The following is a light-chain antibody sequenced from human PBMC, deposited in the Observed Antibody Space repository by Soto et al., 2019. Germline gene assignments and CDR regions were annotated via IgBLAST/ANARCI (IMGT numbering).Light chain of an antibody. CDR3: TSYTSSSPYV. Sequence: QSVLTQPASVSGSPGQSITISCTGTSSDVGAYNYVSWYQQHPGKAPKLMIYEVSKWPSGVSNRFSGSKSGNTASLTISGLEAEDEADYYCTSYTSSSPYVFGTGTKVTVL. V-gene: IGLV2-14*03. J-gene: IGLJ1*01. CDR2: EVS. CDR1: SSDVGAYNY.